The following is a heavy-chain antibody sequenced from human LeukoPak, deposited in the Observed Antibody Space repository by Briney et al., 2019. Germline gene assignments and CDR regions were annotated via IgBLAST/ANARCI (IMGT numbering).Heavy chain of an antibody. J-gene: IGHJ4*02. V-gene: IGHV3-66*02. CDR2: IYSGGST. Sequence: GESLRLSCAASGFTVSSNYMSWVRRAPGKGLEWVSVIYSGGSTYYADSVKGRFTISRDNSKNTLYLQMNSLRAEDTAVYYCATARDKYGSGSYCDYWGQGTLVTVSS. CDR1: GFTVSSNY. CDR3: ATARDKYGSGSYCDY. D-gene: IGHD3-10*01.